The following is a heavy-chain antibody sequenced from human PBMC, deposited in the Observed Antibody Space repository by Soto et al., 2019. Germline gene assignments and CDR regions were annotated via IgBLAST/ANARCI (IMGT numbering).Heavy chain of an antibody. CDR2: IIPVFVTP. CDR1: GGTFTNYA. CDR3: ARERSVGYCITTTCPKPFYYYKMDV. Sequence: QVQLVQSGAEVKKPGSSLKVSCKASGGTFTNYAFSWVRQAPGQGLEWMGGIIPVFVTPDYAQKFQGRVTITADESTRTASMELSSLRSDDTAVYYCARERSVGYCITTTCPKPFYYYKMDVWGQGPTVTVSS. V-gene: IGHV1-69*12. J-gene: IGHJ6*02. D-gene: IGHD2-2*01.